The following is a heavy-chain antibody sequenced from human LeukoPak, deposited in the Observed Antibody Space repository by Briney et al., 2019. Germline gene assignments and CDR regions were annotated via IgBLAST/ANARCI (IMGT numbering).Heavy chain of an antibody. CDR2: FTGSGGST. V-gene: IGHV3-23*01. Sequence: GGSLRLSCAASGFTFSNYAVGWVSQAPGRGLEWVSTFTGSGGSTYYADSVKGRFTISRDNSKNTLYLQMNSLRAEDTAVYYCAKGSRSGGSYYFDYWGQGTLVTVSS. J-gene: IGHJ4*02. D-gene: IGHD2-15*01. CDR1: GFTFSNYA. CDR3: AKGSRSGGSYYFDY.